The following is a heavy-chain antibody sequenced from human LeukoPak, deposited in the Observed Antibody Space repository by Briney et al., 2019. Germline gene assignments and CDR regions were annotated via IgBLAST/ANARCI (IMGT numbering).Heavy chain of an antibody. CDR3: AREHGLTGDTIDYYGMDV. CDR2: INPNSGGT. V-gene: IGHV1-2*02. CDR1: GYTFTGYY. J-gene: IGHJ6*02. Sequence: GASVKVSCKASGYTFTGYYMHWVRQAPGQGLEWMGWINPNSGGTNYAQKFQGRVTMTRDTSISTAYMELSRLRSDNTAVYYCAREHGLTGDTIDYYGMDVWGQGTTVAVSS. D-gene: IGHD7-27*01.